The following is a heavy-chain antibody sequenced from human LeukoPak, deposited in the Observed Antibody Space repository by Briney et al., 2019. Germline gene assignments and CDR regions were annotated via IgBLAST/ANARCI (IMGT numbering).Heavy chain of an antibody. Sequence: GGSLRLSCAASGFTFSDYYMSWIRQAPGKGLESVSYISSSGSTIYYADSVKGRFTISRDNAKNSLYLQMNSLRAEDTAVYYCARAVEEPWSHFDYWGQGTLVTVSS. J-gene: IGHJ4*02. CDR3: ARAVEEPWSHFDY. CDR1: GFTFSDYY. V-gene: IGHV3-11*01. D-gene: IGHD5-18*01. CDR2: ISSSGSTI.